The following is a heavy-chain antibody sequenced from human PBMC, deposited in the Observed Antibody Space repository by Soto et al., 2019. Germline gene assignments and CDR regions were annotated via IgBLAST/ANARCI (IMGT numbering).Heavy chain of an antibody. CDR1: GFTLSDYY. Sequence: GGSLRLSCAASGFTLSDYYMSWIRQAPGKGLEWISYISNSGSVMYSADSVRGRFTISRDGTTQSVSLQMTGLKREDTGLYYCARETLSFGSALDVWGQGPKVTVSS. J-gene: IGHJ6*02. V-gene: IGHV3-11*01. CDR2: ISNSGSVM. CDR3: ARETLSFGSALDV. D-gene: IGHD3-3*01.